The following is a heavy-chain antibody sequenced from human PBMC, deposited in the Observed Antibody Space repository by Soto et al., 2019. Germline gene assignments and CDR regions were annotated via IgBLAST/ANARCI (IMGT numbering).Heavy chain of an antibody. CDR3: ARSYSYGFGY. J-gene: IGHJ4*02. Sequence: EVQLVESGGGLVQPGGSLRLSCAASGFVLSNYSMSWVRQAPGKGLEWVSYIGTGTRTRYYADSVKGRFTISRDNGKNSLFLQMNSLRAEDTALYYCARSYSYGFGYWGQGTLVTVSS. V-gene: IGHV3-48*01. D-gene: IGHD5-18*01. CDR2: IGTGTRTR. CDR1: GFVLSNYS.